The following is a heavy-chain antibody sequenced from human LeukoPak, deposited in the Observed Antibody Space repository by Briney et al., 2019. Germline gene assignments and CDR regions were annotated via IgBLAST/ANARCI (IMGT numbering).Heavy chain of an antibody. CDR1: GFMFSNYW. J-gene: IGHJ4*02. V-gene: IGHV3-7*03. CDR3: ARDSLIQYGSGSYWGFDY. CDR2: IKKDGSDK. Sequence: TGGSLRLSCVASGFMFSNYWMRWVRQVPGKGPEWVADIKKDGSDKYYVGSVKGRFTISRDNAKNSLYLQMNNLRAEDTAVYYCARDSLIQYGSGSYWGFDYWGQGILVTVSS. D-gene: IGHD3-10*01.